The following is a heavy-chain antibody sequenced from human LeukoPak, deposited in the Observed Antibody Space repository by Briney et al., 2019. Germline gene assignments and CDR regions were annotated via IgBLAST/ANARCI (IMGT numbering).Heavy chain of an antibody. V-gene: IGHV4-61*02. J-gene: IGHJ6*03. CDR2: IYTSGST. CDR1: GGSISSGSYY. CDR3: ARAHPYYYYYMDV. Sequence: SETLYLTCTVSGGSISSGSYYWSWIRQPAGKGLEWIGRIYTSGSTNYNPSLKSRVTISVDTSKNQFSLKLSSVTAADTAVYYCARAHPYYYYYMDVWGKGTTVTVSS.